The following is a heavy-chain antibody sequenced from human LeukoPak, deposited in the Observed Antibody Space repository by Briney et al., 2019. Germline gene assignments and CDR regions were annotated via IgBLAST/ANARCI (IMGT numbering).Heavy chain of an antibody. CDR1: GGVFSGYY. D-gene: IGHD6-19*01. Sequence: PSETLSLTCAVYGGVFSGYYWSWIRQPPGKGLEWIGEINHSGSTNYNPSLKSRVTISVDTSKNQFSLKLSSVTAADSSVYYCARVVHSSGWYFDYWGQGTLVTVSS. CDR2: INHSGST. CDR3: ARVVHSSGWYFDY. V-gene: IGHV4-34*01. J-gene: IGHJ4*02.